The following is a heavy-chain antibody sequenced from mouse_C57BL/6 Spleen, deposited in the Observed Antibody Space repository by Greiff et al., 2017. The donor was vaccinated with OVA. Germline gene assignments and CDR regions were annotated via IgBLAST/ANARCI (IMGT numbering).Heavy chain of an antibody. J-gene: IGHJ2*01. CDR2: IDPSDSET. V-gene: IGHV1-52*01. D-gene: IGHD1-1*01. Sequence: QVQLKESGAELVRPGSSVKLSCKASGYTFTSYWMHWVKQRPIQGLEWIGNIDPSDSETHYNQKFKDKATLTVDKSSSTAYMQLSSLTSEDSAVYYCARGPFYYYGSSYYFDYWGQGTTLTVSS. CDR1: GYTFTSYW. CDR3: ARGPFYYYGSSYYFDY.